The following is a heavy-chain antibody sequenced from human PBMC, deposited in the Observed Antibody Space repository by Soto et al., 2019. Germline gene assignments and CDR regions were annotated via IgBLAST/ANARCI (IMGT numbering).Heavy chain of an antibody. D-gene: IGHD4-17*01. V-gene: IGHV3-21*01. J-gene: IGHJ6*02. CDR3: AVMTTVTTTVLYYYYGMDV. CDR1: GFTFSSYS. Sequence: GGSLRLSCAASGFTFSSYSMNWVRQAPGKGLEWVSSISSSSSYIYYADSVKGRLTISRDNAKNSLYLQMNSLRAEDTAVYYCAVMTTVTTTVLYYYYGMDVWGQGTTVTVSS. CDR2: ISSSSSYI.